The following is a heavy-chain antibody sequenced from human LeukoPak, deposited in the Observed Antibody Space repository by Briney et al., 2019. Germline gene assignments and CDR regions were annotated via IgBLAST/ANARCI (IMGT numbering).Heavy chain of an antibody. CDR1: GYRFTNYW. CDR2: IYLGDSET. CDR3: ARHEGSISGWPFDY. Sequence: GESLKISCKGSGYRFTNYWIGWVRQMPGKGLEWMGIIYLGDSETRYSPSFQGQVTIPADKSISTAYLQWSSLKASDTAVYYCARHEGSISGWPFDYWGQGTLVTVSS. D-gene: IGHD6-19*01. J-gene: IGHJ4*02. V-gene: IGHV5-51*01.